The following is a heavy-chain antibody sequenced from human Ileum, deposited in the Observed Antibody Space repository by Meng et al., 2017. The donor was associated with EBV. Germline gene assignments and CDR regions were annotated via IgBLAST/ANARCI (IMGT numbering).Heavy chain of an antibody. Sequence: EPLLQSGPGLVKPSQTPSLTCAISGDSVSSNRAAWNWSRQSPSRGLEWLGRTYYRSKWYNDYAVSVKSRITINPDTSKNQFSLQLNSVTPEDTAVYYCARDSSSSAYSPFDYWGQGTLVTVSS. CDR2: TYYRSKWYN. CDR3: ARDSSSSAYSPFDY. CDR1: GDSVSSNRAA. D-gene: IGHD3-22*01. V-gene: IGHV6-1*01. J-gene: IGHJ4*02.